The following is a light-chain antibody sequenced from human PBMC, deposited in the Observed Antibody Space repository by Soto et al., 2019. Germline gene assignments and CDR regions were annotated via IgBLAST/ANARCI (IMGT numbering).Light chain of an antibody. CDR1: QSVSSSY. V-gene: IGKV3D-20*01. Sequence: ENVLTQSPATLSLSPGEIATLSCGASQSVSSSYLAWYQQKTGLAPRILIYDESSRATGIPDRFSGSGSGTDLNLTISRLEPEDFAVYYCQKYGSSPRTCGQGTKVDI. CDR2: DES. J-gene: IGKJ1*01. CDR3: QKYGSSPRT.